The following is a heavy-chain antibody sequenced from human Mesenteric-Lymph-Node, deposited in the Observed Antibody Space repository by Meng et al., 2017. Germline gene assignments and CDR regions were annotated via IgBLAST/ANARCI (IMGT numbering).Heavy chain of an antibody. CDR2: IYYSGST. D-gene: IGHD6-19*01. V-gene: IGHV4-59*01. CDR1: GGSISSYY. J-gene: IGHJ4*02. Sequence: SETLSLTCTVSGGSISSYYWSWIRQPPGKGLEWIGYIYYSGSTNYNPSLKSRVTISVDTSKNQFSLKLSSVTAADTAVYYCARDPPNRGYSSGWYCDHWGQGTLVTVSS. CDR3: ARDPPNRGYSSGWYCDH.